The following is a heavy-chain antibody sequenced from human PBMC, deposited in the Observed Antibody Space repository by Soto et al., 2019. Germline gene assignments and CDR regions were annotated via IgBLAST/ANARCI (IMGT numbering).Heavy chain of an antibody. CDR3: AASRAYDSSDYSGFHYVMYV. D-gene: IGHD3-22*01. V-gene: IGHV3-9*01. Sequence: EVQLVESGGGLVQPGRSLRVSCAASGFTFDDYAMHWVRQVPGKGLQWVSGLSWNGVTIGYAASVKGRFTISRDNAKKSLYLQMIGVRPDDTVLYYCAASRAYDSSDYSGFHYVMYVWGLGTTVSVSP. J-gene: IGHJ6*01. CDR2: LSWNGVTI. CDR1: GFTFDDYA.